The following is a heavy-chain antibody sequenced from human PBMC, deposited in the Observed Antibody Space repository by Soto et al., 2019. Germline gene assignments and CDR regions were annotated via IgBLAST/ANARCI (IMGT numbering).Heavy chain of an antibody. CDR1: GFTFTNYA. CDR2: ISFDGDKK. CDR3: GREDDYNYRYFNYGVDV. Sequence: QAQLVESGGGVVQPGGSLRLSCAASGFTFTNYALHWVRQAPGKGLEWLAVISFDGDKKYYADSVKGRFIISRDNFRSILYLQMNSLRAEDADLYFCGREDDYNYRYFNYGVDVWGRGTSVTVSS. V-gene: IGHV3-30-3*01. J-gene: IGHJ6*02. D-gene: IGHD5-12*01.